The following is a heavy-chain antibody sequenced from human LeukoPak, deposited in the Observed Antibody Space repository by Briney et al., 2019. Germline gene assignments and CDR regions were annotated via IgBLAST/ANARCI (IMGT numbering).Heavy chain of an antibody. CDR1: GYSISSGYY. CDR2: IYHSGST. Sequence: ASETLSLTCTVSGYSISSGYYWGWIRPPPGKGLEWIGSIYHSGSTYYNPSLKSRVTISVDTSKNQFSLKLSSVTAADTAVYYCARPSGGAVADYVDYWGQGTLVTVSS. CDR3: ARPSGGAVADYVDY. D-gene: IGHD6-19*01. J-gene: IGHJ4*02. V-gene: IGHV4-38-2*02.